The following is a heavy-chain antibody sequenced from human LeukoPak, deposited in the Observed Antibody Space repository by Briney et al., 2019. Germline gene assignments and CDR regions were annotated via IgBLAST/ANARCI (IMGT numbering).Heavy chain of an antibody. D-gene: IGHD6-13*01. CDR2: INPNSGGT. V-gene: IGHV1-2*02. CDR1: GYTFTGYY. J-gene: IGHJ1*01. Sequence: GASVKVSCKASGYTFTGYYMHWVRQAPGQGLEWMGWINPNSGGTNYAQRFQGRVTMTRDTSISTAYMELSRLRSDDTAVYYCAIAPPIAAAGSIYFRHWGQGTLVTVSS. CDR3: AIAPPIAAAGSIYFRH.